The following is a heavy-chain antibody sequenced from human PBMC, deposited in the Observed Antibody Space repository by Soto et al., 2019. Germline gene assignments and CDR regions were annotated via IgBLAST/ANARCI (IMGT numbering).Heavy chain of an antibody. CDR1: GFTFNNYA. D-gene: IGHD2-15*01. Sequence: PGGSLRLSCVASGFTFNNYAMKWVRQAPGKGLEWVSGISGSGDSTYYADSVKGRFTISRDNSKNTLYLQMNSRRAGDTAVFYWARGADVVCSGNSCYQTPYYFNKWGQGTLVTVS. J-gene: IGHJ4*02. CDR2: ISGSGDST. CDR3: ARGADVVCSGNSCYQTPYYFNK. V-gene: IGHV3-23*01.